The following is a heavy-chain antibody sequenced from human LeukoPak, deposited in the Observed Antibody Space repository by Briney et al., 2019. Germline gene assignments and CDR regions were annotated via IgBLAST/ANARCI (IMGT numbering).Heavy chain of an antibody. CDR3: ARELRITMVRTAINWFDP. CDR2: IYYSGST. V-gene: IGHV4-39*07. D-gene: IGHD3-10*01. CDR1: GGSISSSSYY. Sequence: SETLSLTCTVSGGSISSSSYYWGWIRQPPGKGLEWIGSIYYSGSTYYNPSLKSRVTMSVDTSKNQFSLKLSSVTAADTAVYYCARELRITMVRTAINWFDPWGQGTLVTVSS. J-gene: IGHJ5*02.